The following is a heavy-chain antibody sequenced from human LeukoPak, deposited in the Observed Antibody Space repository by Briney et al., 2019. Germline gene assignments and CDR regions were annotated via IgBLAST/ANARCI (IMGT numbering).Heavy chain of an antibody. D-gene: IGHD6-19*01. CDR2: FNPSGGSI. CDR1: GYTFTRHY. CDR3: ARDIGGGWYQLDY. J-gene: IGHJ4*02. V-gene: IGHV1-46*01. Sequence: ASVKVSCKASGYTFTRHYIHWVRQAPGQGLEWLGTFNPSGGSISYAQKFQDRVTMTRDTSTSTVYMDLSSLRSDDTAVYYCARDIGGGWYQLDYWGQGTLVTVSS.